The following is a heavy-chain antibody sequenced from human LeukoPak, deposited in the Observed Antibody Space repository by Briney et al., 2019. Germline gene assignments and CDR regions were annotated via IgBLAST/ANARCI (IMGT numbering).Heavy chain of an antibody. Sequence: GGSLTLSCAASGFTFSSYGMHWVRQAPGKGLEWVAFIRYDGSNKYYADSVKGRFTISRDNSKNTLYLQMNSLRAEDTAVYYCAKGTVAAPDGYFDYWGQGTLVTVSS. CDR3: AKGTVAAPDGYFDY. CDR1: GFTFSSYG. J-gene: IGHJ4*02. V-gene: IGHV3-30*02. D-gene: IGHD4-23*01. CDR2: IRYDGSNK.